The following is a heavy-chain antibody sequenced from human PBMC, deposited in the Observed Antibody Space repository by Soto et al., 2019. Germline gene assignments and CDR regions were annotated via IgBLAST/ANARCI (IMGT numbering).Heavy chain of an antibody. D-gene: IGHD2-21*02. CDR3: AGVGSCGGPCYSDLPDAFVI. Sequence: QVHLVQTAAQVKRPGASVNISCKASGYMFTRYYIHWVRQAPGQGLQWMGMINPSGGRTKYAQLFQGRVTLTADPSTNTAHMELSSLRSDDTAVFYCAGVGSCGGPCYSDLPDAFVIWGQGTVVTVSS. CDR2: INPSGGRT. V-gene: IGHV1-46*03. CDR1: GYMFTRYY. J-gene: IGHJ3*02.